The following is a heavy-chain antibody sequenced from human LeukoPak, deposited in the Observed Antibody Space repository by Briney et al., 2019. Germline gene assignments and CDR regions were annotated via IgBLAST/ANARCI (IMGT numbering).Heavy chain of an antibody. CDR3: ARDRDCSRTSCFNAFDV. J-gene: IGHJ3*01. CDR2: ISHDGNDQ. Sequence: GGSLRLSCAASGFTFSTYEMHWVRQAPGKGPEWVAVISHDGNDQYYADSVRGRFTISRDNSKNALYLQMNSLRVEDTAVYYCARDRDCSRTSCFNAFDVWGQGTMAIVSS. V-gene: IGHV3-30*04. CDR1: GFTFSTYE. D-gene: IGHD2-2*01.